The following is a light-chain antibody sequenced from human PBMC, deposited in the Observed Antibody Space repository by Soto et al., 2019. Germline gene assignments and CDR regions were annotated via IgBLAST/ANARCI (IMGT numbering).Light chain of an antibody. CDR3: QSYYSSLSGYV. CDR2: GNS. CDR1: SSNIGAGYD. V-gene: IGLV1-40*01. Sequence: QSVLTQPPSVSGAPGQRVTISCTGSSSNIGAGYDVHWYQQLPGTAPKLLIYGNSNRPSGVPDRFSGSKSGTSASLAITGRQSEDEADYYCQSYYSSLSGYVFATGTKLNVL. J-gene: IGLJ1*01.